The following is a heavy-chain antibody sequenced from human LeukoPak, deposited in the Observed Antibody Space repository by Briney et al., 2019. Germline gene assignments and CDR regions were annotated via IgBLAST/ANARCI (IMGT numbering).Heavy chain of an antibody. V-gene: IGHV4-59*01. CDR1: GGSISTYY. Sequence: SETLSLTCTLSGGSISTYYWSWVRQPPGKGGEWRGYIYYTGSTDYNPSLKRRLNISVDTTKNKLSLKLTSVTAADRAVYYCGRTTEGGYTYDYFYYFYLDVWGKGTTVTISS. CDR2: IYYTGST. J-gene: IGHJ6*03. D-gene: IGHD5-18*01. CDR3: GRTTEGGYTYDYFYYFYLDV.